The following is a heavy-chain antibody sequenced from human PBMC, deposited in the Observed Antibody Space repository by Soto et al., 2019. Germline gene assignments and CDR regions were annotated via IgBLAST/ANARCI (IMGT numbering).Heavy chain of an antibody. V-gene: IGHV5-10-1*01. Sequence: GESLKISCKGSGYSFTSYWIGWVRQMPGKGLEWMGRIDPSDSYTNYSPPFQGHVTISADKSISTAYLQWSSLKASDTAMYYCARTAAAGKYYYGMDAWGQGTTVTVSS. CDR1: GYSFTSYW. D-gene: IGHD6-13*01. J-gene: IGHJ6*02. CDR2: IDPSDSYT. CDR3: ARTAAAGKYYYGMDA.